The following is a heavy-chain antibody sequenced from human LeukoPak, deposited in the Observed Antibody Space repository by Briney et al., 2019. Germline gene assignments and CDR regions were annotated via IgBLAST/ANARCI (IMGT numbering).Heavy chain of an antibody. V-gene: IGHV4-39*01. CDR1: GGSLSGSTYY. J-gene: IGHJ4*01. Sequence: SQTLSLTCTVSGGSLSGSTYYWGWIRQPPRKGLEWIGSIYYSGSTDYNPSLKSRVTISVGTSKNQFSLKLSSLTAADTALYYCARLDGDSLFDYWGQGTLLTASS. CDR3: ARLDGDSLFDY. D-gene: IGHD4-17*01. CDR2: IYYSGST.